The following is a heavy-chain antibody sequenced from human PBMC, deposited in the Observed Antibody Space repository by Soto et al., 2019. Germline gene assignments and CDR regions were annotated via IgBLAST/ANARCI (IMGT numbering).Heavy chain of an antibody. V-gene: IGHV3-23*01. J-gene: IGHJ4*02. CDR2: ISGSGDST. CDR1: GFTLSSYD. Sequence: GGSLRLSCAASGFTLSSYDMTWARQAPGKGLEWVSVISGSGDSTYYADSVKGRFTISRDNSKNALYLQMNSLRAEDTAVYFCAKDAIMVSSSYNYFDFWGQGTLVTVSS. D-gene: IGHD6-13*01. CDR3: AKDAIMVSSSYNYFDF.